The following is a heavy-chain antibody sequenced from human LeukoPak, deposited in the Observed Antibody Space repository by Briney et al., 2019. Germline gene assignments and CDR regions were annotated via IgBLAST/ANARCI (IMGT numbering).Heavy chain of an antibody. V-gene: IGHV4-59*08. CDR3: ARGRDIVVVPAAMEYYFDY. Sequence: SETLSLTCTVSGGSISGYYWSWIRQPPGKGLEWIGYIYYSGSTNYNPSLKSRVTISVDTPKNQFSLKLSSVTAADTAVYYCARGRDIVVVPAAMEYYFDYWGQGTLVTVSS. J-gene: IGHJ4*02. D-gene: IGHD2-2*01. CDR1: GGSISGYY. CDR2: IYYSGST.